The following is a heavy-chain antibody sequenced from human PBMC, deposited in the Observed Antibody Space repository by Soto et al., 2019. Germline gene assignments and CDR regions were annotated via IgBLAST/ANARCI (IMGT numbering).Heavy chain of an antibody. CDR1: GGTFNTYA. V-gene: IGHV1-69*19. D-gene: IGHD3-10*01. CDR3: AREVQVHTPAFVY. J-gene: IGHJ4*02. Sequence: QVQLVQSGAEMKKPGSSVKVSCQSSGGTFNTYAMNWVRQAPGQGPEWMGDIYPMFGAANYAPKFQGRVTITADESTGTSYMQLSSLTSEDTALYCCAREVQVHTPAFVYWGQGTLVTVSS. CDR2: IYPMFGAA.